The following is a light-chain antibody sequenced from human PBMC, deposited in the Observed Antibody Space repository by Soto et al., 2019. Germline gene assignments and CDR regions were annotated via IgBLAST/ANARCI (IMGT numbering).Light chain of an antibody. CDR1: QSISSY. CDR3: QQSYSGRT. CDR2: GAS. Sequence: DIQMTQSPSSLSASVGDRVTITCRASQSISSYLNWYQQKPGKAPKLLIYGASSLQSGVPSRFSGSGSGTDFTLTISSLQPEDFATYYCQQSYSGRTFGQGTKVEI. V-gene: IGKV1-39*01. J-gene: IGKJ1*01.